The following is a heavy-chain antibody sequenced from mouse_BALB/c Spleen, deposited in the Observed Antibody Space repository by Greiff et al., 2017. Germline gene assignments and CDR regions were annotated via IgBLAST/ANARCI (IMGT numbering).Heavy chain of an antibody. CDR3: AGSGTVRAYYFDY. CDR1: GYSFTSYY. D-gene: IGHD1-1*01. J-gene: IGHJ2*01. CDR2: IDPFNGGT. Sequence: QLQESGPELMKPGASVKISCKASGYSFTSYYMHWVKQSHGKSLEWIGYIDPFNGGTSYNQKFKGKATLTVDKSSSTAYMHLSSLTSEDSAVYYCAGSGTVRAYYFDYWGQGTTLTVSS. V-gene: IGHV1S135*01.